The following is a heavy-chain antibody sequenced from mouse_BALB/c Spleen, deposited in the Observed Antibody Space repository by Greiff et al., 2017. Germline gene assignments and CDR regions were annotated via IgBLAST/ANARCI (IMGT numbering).Heavy chain of an antibody. J-gene: IGHJ3*01. CDR1: GYTFPSYW. CDR3: ARAGTVFAY. V-gene: IGHV1-7*01. D-gene: IGHD4-1*01. CDR2: IDPSTGYT. Sequence: VQLQQSGAVLAQPGASVLMSCTPSGYTFPSYWMHWVQQRPGQGLEWIGYIDPSTGYTEYNPKFMDKATLTADKSSSTAYMQLSGLTSEDSGVFYCARAGTVFAYWGQGTLVTVSA.